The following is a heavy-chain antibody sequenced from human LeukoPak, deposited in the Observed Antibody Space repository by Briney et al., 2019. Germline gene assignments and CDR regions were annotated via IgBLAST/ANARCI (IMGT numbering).Heavy chain of an antibody. CDR1: GGSFSGYY. D-gene: IGHD5-24*01. V-gene: IGHV4-34*01. J-gene: IGHJ4*02. Sequence: SETLSLTCAVYGGSFSGYYWSWIRQPPPQGQEWIGEINHSGSIYYIPVFKSRVTISVDTSKNQFSLQLSSATAGDTAVYYCARVGMGYNSYLTPRCFDYWGEGTLVTVSS. CDR2: INHSGSI. CDR3: ARVGMGYNSYLTPRCFDY.